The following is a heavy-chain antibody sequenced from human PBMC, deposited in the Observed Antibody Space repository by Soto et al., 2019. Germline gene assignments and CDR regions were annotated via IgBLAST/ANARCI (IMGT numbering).Heavy chain of an antibody. CDR1: GFTFSSYA. CDR2: ISYDGSNK. J-gene: IGHJ6*02. CDR3: ARDYYYGMDV. V-gene: IGHV3-30-3*01. Sequence: QVQLVESGGGVVQPGRSLRLSCAASGFTFSSYAMRWVRQAPGKGLEWVAVISYDGSNKYYADSVKGRFTISRDNSKNTLYLQMNSLRAEDTAVYYCARDYYYGMDVWGQGTTVTVSS.